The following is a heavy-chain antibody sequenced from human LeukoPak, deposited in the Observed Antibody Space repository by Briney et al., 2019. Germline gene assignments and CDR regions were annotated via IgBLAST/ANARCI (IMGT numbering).Heavy chain of an antibody. V-gene: IGHV3-23*01. CDR3: AKGCGWLYYFDY. Sequence: GGSLRLSCAASGFTVSRFTINWVRQAPGKGLEWVSGISGSDSSTYYADSVRGRFTISRDNSKNTLYLQMNSLRAEDTAVYCAKGCGWLYYFDYWGQGTLVTVSS. CDR1: GFTVSRFT. J-gene: IGHJ4*02. CDR2: ISGSDSST. D-gene: IGHD5-12*01.